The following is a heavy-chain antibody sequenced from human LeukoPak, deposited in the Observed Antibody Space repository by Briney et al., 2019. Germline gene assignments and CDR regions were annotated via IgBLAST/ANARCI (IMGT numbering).Heavy chain of an antibody. Sequence: GGSLRLSCAASGFTFSSYSMNWVRQAPGKGLEWVSYISSSSSTIYYADSVKGRFTISRDNAKNSLYLQMNSLRAEDTAVYYCASSDVRGYWGQGTLVTVSS. J-gene: IGHJ4*02. CDR3: ASSDVRGY. V-gene: IGHV3-48*01. D-gene: IGHD3-10*01. CDR2: ISSSSSTI. CDR1: GFTFSSYS.